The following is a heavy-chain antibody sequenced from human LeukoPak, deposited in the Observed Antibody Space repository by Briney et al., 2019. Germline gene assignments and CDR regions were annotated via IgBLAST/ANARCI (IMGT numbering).Heavy chain of an antibody. CDR3: ARGVTMTLFDY. CDR1: GFTFSSYA. CDR2: MNPNSGNT. D-gene: IGHD3-22*01. Sequence: GGSLRLSCAASGFTFSSYAISWVRQATGQGLEWMGWMNPNSGNTGYAQKFQGRVTMTRNTPISTAYMELSSLRSEDTAVYYCARGVTMTLFDYWGQGTLVTVSS. V-gene: IGHV1-8*02. J-gene: IGHJ4*02.